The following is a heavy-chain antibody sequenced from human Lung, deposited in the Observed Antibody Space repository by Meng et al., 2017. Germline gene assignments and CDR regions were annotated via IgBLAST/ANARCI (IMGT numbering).Heavy chain of an antibody. CDR3: TNDRLNH. Sequence: EGQLVASGGRFVPPGGSLRLSFAASGFTFTDHWMHWVRQGPGKGLVWVSRINRDGTKPTYADSVKGRFTISRDNAKNTLYLQMNNLRAEDTAFYYCTNDRLNHWGQGALVTVSS. CDR1: GFTFTDHW. CDR2: INRDGTKP. D-gene: IGHD1-1*01. J-gene: IGHJ1*01. V-gene: IGHV3-74*01.